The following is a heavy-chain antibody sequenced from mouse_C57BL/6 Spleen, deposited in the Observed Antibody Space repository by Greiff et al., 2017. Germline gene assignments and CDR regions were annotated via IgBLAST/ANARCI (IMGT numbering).Heavy chain of an antibody. CDR2: IYPGDGDT. CDR3: VLITGYAMEY. J-gene: IGHJ4*01. Sequence: QVQLKQSGPELVKPGASVKISCKASGYAFSSSWMNWVKQRPGKGLEWIGRIYPGDGDTNYNGKFKGKATLTADKSSSTAYMQLSSLTSEDSAVYFCVLITGYAMEYWGQGTSVTVSS. CDR1: GYAFSSSW. D-gene: IGHD1-1*01. V-gene: IGHV1-82*01.